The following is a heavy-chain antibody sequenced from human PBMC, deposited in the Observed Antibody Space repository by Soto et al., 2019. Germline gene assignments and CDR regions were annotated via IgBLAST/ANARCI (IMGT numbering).Heavy chain of an antibody. CDR2: LSWNSVAI. CDR3: AKGHYASGGDTFDD. D-gene: IGHD3-10*01. J-gene: IGHJ4*02. V-gene: IGHV3-9*01. Sequence: GGSLRLSCAASGFTFNDYAMHWVRQAPGKGLEWVSGLSWNSVAIGYADSVKGRFTISRDNAENSLYLQMNSLTIDDTALYYCAKGHYASGGDTFDDWGQGTLVTVSS. CDR1: GFTFNDYA.